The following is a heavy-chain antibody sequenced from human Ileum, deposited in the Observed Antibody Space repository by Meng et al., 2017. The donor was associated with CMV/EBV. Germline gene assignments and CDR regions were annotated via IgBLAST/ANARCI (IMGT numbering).Heavy chain of an antibody. V-gene: IGHV4-4*02. CDR3: TTGSAYSPPGQFHQ. CDR1: GGCISRANG. J-gene: IGHJ4*02. Sequence: VSGGCISRANGWTWGRQTPEKGLEWIGEVYRGGNAMYNPSLQSRITISVDDSTNQVSLRLRSVTAADTAMYYCTTGSAYSPPGQFHQWGQGTLVTVSS. D-gene: IGHD3-22*01. CDR2: VYRGGNA.